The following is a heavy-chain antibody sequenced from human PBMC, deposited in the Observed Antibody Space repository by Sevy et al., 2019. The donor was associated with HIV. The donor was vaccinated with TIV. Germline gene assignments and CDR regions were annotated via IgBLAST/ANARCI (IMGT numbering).Heavy chain of an antibody. CDR1: GFTFSSYS. D-gene: IGHD3-3*01. Sequence: GGSLRLSCAASGFTFSSYSMNWVRQAPGKGLEWVSSISSSSSYIYYAHSVKGRFTISRDNAKNSLYLQMNSLRAEDTAVYYCASYYDFWSGYYSYWGQGTLVTVSS. CDR2: ISSSSSYI. J-gene: IGHJ4*02. V-gene: IGHV3-21*01. CDR3: ASYYDFWSGYYSY.